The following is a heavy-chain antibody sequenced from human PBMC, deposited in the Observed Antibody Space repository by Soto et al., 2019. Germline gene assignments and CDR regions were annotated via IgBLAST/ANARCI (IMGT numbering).Heavy chain of an antibody. CDR3: ARPHTAMGYFDY. CDR1: GGSISSYY. J-gene: IGHJ4*02. V-gene: IGHV4-59*08. Sequence: ETLSLTCTVSGGSISSYYWSWIRQPPGKGLEWIGYIYYSGSTNYNPSLKSRVTISVDTSKNQFSLKLSSVTAADTAVYYCARPHTAMGYFDYWGQGTLVTVSS. D-gene: IGHD5-18*01. CDR2: IYYSGST.